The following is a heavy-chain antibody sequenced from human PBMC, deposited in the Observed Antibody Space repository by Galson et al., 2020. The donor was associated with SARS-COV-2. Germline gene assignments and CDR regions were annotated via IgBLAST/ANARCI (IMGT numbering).Heavy chain of an antibody. D-gene: IGHD6-13*01. CDR3: ATAPGIAAAGSWFDP. J-gene: IGHJ5*02. V-gene: IGHV1-24*01. Sequence: GESLKISRKVSGYTLPELSMPWVRQAPGTGLEWMGGFDPEDGETIYAQKFHGRVTMTEDTSTDTAYMELSSLRSEDTAVYYCATAPGIAAAGSWFDPWGQGTLVTVSS. CDR1: GYTLPELS. CDR2: FDPEDGET.